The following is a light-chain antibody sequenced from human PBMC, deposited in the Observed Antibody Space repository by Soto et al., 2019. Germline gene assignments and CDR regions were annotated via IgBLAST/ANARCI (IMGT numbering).Light chain of an antibody. CDR1: SSDVGSDKL. V-gene: IGLV2-23*01. J-gene: IGLJ3*02. CDR2: EAF. CDR3: CSYAGNNTWV. Sequence: QSVLTQPASVSGSPGQSITISCTGTSSDVGSDKLVSWFQQHPGRAPQLMIYEAFKRPSGVSDRFSGSKSGNTASLTISGLRAEDEANYYCCSYAGNNTWVFGGGTKLTVL.